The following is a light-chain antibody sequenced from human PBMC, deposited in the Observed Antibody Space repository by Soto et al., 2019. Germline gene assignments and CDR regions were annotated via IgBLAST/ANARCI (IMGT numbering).Light chain of an antibody. Sequence: SYELTQPPSVSVAPGKTARITCGGNNIGSKSVHWYQQKPGQAPVLVIYYDSDRPSGIPERFSGSNSGSTATLTISRVEAGDEADYYCQVWDSSSDHRNVVFGGGTKVTVL. V-gene: IGLV3-21*04. CDR2: YDS. CDR1: NIGSKS. CDR3: QVWDSSSDHRNVV. J-gene: IGLJ2*01.